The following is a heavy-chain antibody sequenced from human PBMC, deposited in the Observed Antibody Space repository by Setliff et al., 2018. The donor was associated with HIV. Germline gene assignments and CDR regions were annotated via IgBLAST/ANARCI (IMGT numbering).Heavy chain of an antibody. J-gene: IGHJ4*02. CDR3: ARRRLVGYSFDY. V-gene: IGHV4-39*01. Sequence: LSLTCTVSGGSVYTASYYWGWVRQPPGKGLEWIGTFYFGRTTYYNPSLESRVTLSVDTAKNQLSLNLTSVTAADTAIYYCARRRLVGYSFDYWGQGALVTVSS. CDR2: FYFGRTT. CDR1: GGSVYTASYY. D-gene: IGHD6-25*01.